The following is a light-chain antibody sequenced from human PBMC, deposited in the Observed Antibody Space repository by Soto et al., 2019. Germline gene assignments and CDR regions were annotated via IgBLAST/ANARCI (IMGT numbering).Light chain of an antibody. V-gene: IGLV2-14*01. J-gene: IGLJ3*02. CDR1: NSDVGAYNY. Sequence: QSALTQPASVSGSPGQSITISCTGSNSDVGAYNYVSWYQQHPGKAPKLIIYEVNNRPSGVSHRFSGSKSGNTASLTISGLQADDEADYYCASYTISSTRVFGGETKLTVL. CDR3: ASYTISSTRV. CDR2: EVN.